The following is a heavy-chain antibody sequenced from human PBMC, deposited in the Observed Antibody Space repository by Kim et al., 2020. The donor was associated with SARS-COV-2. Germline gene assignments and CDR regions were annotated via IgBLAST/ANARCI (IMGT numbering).Heavy chain of an antibody. D-gene: IGHD2-2*02. J-gene: IGHJ6*02. CDR3: AKESGDCSSTSCYIGYYYGMDV. Sequence: GGSLRLSCAASGFTFSSYAMSWVRQAPGKGLEWVSAISGSGGSTYYADSVKGRFTISRDNSKNTLYLQMNSLRAEDTAVYYCAKESGDCSSTSCYIGYYYGMDVWGQGTTVTVSS. CDR2: ISGSGGST. CDR1: GFTFSSYA. V-gene: IGHV3-23*01.